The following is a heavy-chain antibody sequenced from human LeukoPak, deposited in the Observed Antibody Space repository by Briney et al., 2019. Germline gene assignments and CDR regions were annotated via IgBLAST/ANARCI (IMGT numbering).Heavy chain of an antibody. CDR1: GFTFSSYW. CDR2: IKGDESAR. D-gene: IGHD3-22*01. Sequence: GGSLRLSCAASGFTFSSYWMAWVRQAPGKGLEWVANIKGDESARHQADSVKGRFTISRDNTRNSLYLQMTNLRGDDTAVYYCARLRRNSDSGGYYYYYDYWGQGTLVTVSS. J-gene: IGHJ4*02. V-gene: IGHV3-7*01. CDR3: ARLRRNSDSGGYYYYYDY.